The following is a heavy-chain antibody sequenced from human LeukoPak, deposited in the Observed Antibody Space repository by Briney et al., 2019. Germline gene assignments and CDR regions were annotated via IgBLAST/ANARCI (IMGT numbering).Heavy chain of an antibody. D-gene: IGHD3-22*01. V-gene: IGHV1-18*01. CDR2: ISAYNGNT. CDR3: ARIRSYYDSSGYYYVWEYDAFDI. J-gene: IGHJ3*02. CDR1: GYTFTSYG. Sequence: ASVKVSCKASGYTFTSYGISWVRQAPGQGLEWMGWISAYNGNTNYAQKLQGRVTMTTDTSTSTAYMELRSLRSDDTAVYYCARIRSYYDSSGYYYVWEYDAFDIWGQGTMVTVSS.